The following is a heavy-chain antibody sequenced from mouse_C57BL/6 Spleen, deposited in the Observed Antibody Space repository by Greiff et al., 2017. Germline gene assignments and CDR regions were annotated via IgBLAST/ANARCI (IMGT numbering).Heavy chain of an antibody. CDR3: AAGTGRYYMDY. Sequence: QVQLQQPGAELVKPGASVKLSCKASGYTFTSYWMHWVKQRPGQGLEWIGLIHPNSGSTNYNAQFKSKATLTVDKSSSTAYMQLSCLTSEDSAVYYCAAGTGRYYMDYWGQGTSVTVSS. CDR2: IHPNSGST. J-gene: IGHJ4*01. V-gene: IGHV1-64*01. D-gene: IGHD4-1*01. CDR1: GYTFTSYW.